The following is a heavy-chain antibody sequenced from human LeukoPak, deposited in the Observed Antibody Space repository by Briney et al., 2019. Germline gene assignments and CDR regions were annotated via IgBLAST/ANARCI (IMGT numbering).Heavy chain of an antibody. V-gene: IGHV4-59*08. D-gene: IGHD2-21*01. J-gene: IGHJ4*02. CDR3: ARHGAVVSFDY. CDR2: IYYTGST. CDR1: GGSISSYY. Sequence: PSETLSFTCAVYGGSISSYYWSWIRQPPGKGLEWIGYIYYTGSTNYNPSLKSRVTISEDTSKNQFSLKLTSVTAADTAVYYCARHGAVVSFDYWGQGTLVTVSS.